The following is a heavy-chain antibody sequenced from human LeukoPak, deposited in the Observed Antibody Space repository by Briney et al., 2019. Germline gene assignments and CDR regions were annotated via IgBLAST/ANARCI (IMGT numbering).Heavy chain of an antibody. J-gene: IGHJ6*03. Sequence: SGTLSLTCAVYGGSFSGYYWSWIRQPPGKGLEWIGEINHSGSTNYNPSLKSRVTISVDTSKNQFSLKLSSVTAADTAVYYCATSCPKYYYYYYMDVWGKGTTVTVSS. CDR2: INHSGST. CDR3: ATSCPKYYYYYYMDV. CDR1: GGSFSGYY. D-gene: IGHD2-2*01. V-gene: IGHV4-34*01.